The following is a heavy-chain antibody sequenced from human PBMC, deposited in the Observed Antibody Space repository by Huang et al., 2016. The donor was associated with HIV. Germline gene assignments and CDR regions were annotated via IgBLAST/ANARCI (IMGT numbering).Heavy chain of an antibody. CDR3: AKKGGLTGFQPLDY. V-gene: IGHV3-23*01. J-gene: IGHJ4*02. Sequence: EVQLLESGGGLVQPGGSLRLSCTASDFTWSSYGMSWVRQAPGKGLECVSTIRGSSGNTYYAESVKGRVTISRDKSKNTLYLQMNSLRAEDTAVYFCAKKGGLTGFQPLDYWGQGTQVTVSS. CDR1: DFTWSSYG. CDR2: IRGSSGNT. D-gene: IGHD2-8*02.